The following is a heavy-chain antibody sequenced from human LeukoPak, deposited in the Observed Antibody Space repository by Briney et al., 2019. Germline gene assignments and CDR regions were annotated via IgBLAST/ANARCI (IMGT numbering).Heavy chain of an antibody. J-gene: IGHJ4*02. CDR1: GFTFSSYA. Sequence: GGSLRLSCAASGFTFSSYAMSWVRQAPGKGLEWVSTISGSGGGTYYADSVKGRFTISRDNSKNTLFLQMNSLRAEDTAAYYCARSVYDSGGYYRVLDYWGQGTLVTVSS. CDR2: ISGSGGGT. CDR3: ARSVYDSGGYYRVLDY. D-gene: IGHD3-22*01. V-gene: IGHV3-23*01.